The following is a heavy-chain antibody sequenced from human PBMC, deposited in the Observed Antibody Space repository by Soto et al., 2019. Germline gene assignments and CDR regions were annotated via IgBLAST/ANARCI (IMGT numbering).Heavy chain of an antibody. CDR1: GFTFSGYA. Sequence: QVQLVESGGGVVQPGRSLRLSCAASGFTFSGYAMHWVRQAPGKGLEWVAATSYDENYKYYADSVKGRFTISRDNSKNTLFLQMTSLRREDTAVYYCARQGGSSGIWYFGSWGQGSLVTVSS. J-gene: IGHJ4*02. D-gene: IGHD6-6*01. CDR3: ARQGGSSGIWYFGS. V-gene: IGHV3-30*04. CDR2: TSYDENYK.